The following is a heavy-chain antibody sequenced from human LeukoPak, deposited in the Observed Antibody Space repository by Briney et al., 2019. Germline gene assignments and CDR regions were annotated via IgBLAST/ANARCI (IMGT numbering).Heavy chain of an antibody. CDR1: GGSISSGGYY. Sequence: SETLSLTCTVSGGSISSGGYYWSWIRQPPRKGLEWIGEINHSGSTNYNPSLKSRVTISVDTSKNQFSLKLSSVTAADTAVYYCARESWVWKAFDIWGQGTMVTVSS. D-gene: IGHD1-1*01. J-gene: IGHJ3*02. CDR2: INHSGST. V-gene: IGHV4-39*07. CDR3: ARESWVWKAFDI.